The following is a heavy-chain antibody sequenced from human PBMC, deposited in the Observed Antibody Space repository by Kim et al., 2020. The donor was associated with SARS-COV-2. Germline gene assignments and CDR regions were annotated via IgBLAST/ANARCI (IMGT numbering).Heavy chain of an antibody. Sequence: KGRFTISSDNSKNSLYLQMNSLRTEETALYYCAKDIGYDSTGYYYGMDVWGQGTTVTVSS. CDR3: AKDIGYDSTGYYYGMDV. V-gene: IGHV3-43*01. D-gene: IGHD3-22*01. J-gene: IGHJ6*02.